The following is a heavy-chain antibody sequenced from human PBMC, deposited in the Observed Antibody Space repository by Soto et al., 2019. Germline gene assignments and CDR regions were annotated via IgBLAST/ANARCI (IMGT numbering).Heavy chain of an antibody. D-gene: IGHD6-19*01. V-gene: IGHV3-15*07. CDR1: GFTFSNAW. J-gene: IGHJ5*02. CDR2: IKSKTDGGTT. Sequence: GGSLRLSCAASGFTFSNAWMNWVRQAPGKGLEWVGRIKSKTDGGTTDYAAPVKGRFTISRDNSKNTLYLQMNSLRAEDTAVYYCAKVRSSSGWYSFFPYNWFDPWGQGTLVTVSS. CDR3: AKVRSSSGWYSFFPYNWFDP.